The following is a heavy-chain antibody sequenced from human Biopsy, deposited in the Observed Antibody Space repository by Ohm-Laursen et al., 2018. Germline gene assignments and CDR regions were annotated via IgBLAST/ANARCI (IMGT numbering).Heavy chain of an antibody. CDR1: DFTFDDYA. Sequence: SLRLSCAASDFTFDDYAMSWVRQRPGKGLEWVSGITWNSGHIAYADSVKGRFTISRDNAKNSLYLQMNSLRAEDTAIYYCARSGWNFEFDSWGKGTLVAVSS. J-gene: IGHJ4*02. V-gene: IGHV3-9*01. CDR3: ARSGWNFEFDS. CDR2: ITWNSGHI. D-gene: IGHD6-19*01.